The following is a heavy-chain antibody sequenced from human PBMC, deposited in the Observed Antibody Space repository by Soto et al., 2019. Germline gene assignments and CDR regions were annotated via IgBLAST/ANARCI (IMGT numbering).Heavy chain of an antibody. J-gene: IGHJ4*02. CDR1: GYTLTELP. CDR3: ASLVVGPTSYFQF. D-gene: IGHD1-26*01. V-gene: IGHV1-24*01. CDR2: FDPEEGET. Sequence: ASVKVSCKVSGYTLTELPMHWVRQAPGKGLEWMGGFDPEEGETIYAEKFQGRVTMTEDTPTDTAYMELSSLRSEDTAVYYCASLVVGPTSYFQFWGQGTLVTVPQ.